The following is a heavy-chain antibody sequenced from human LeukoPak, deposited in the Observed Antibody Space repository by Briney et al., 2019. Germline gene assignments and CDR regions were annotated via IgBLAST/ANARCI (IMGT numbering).Heavy chain of an antibody. D-gene: IGHD2-15*01. CDR2: IFHNGNT. J-gene: IGHJ4*02. Sequence: PSETLSFTSTVSGHSIGAGFGWRWIRQSPGKGLEWIGNIFHNGNTYYNPSLNGRVTMSPDTSRNQFSLTLTSVTAADTAVYFCARRGSIAGWSFDYWGLVFLVTVSS. CDR1: GHSIGAGFG. V-gene: IGHV4-38-2*02. CDR3: ARRGSIAGWSFDY.